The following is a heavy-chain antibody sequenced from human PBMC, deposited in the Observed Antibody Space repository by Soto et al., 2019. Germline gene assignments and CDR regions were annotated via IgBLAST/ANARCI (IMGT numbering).Heavy chain of an antibody. CDR2: IYHSGST. V-gene: IGHV4-30-2*01. J-gene: IGHJ5*02. Sequence: SETLSLTCAVSGGSISSGGYSWSWIRQPPGKGLEWIGYIYHSGSTYYNPSLKSRVTISVDTSKNQFSLQLNSVTPEDTAVYYCARDEYSSSWSQEKWFDPWGQGTLVTVSS. CDR3: ARDEYSSSWSQEKWFDP. CDR1: GGSISSGGYS. D-gene: IGHD6-13*01.